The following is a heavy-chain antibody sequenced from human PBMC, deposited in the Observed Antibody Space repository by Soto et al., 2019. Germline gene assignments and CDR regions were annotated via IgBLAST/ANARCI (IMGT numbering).Heavy chain of an antibody. CDR2: MYTSGST. CDR3: ARAQDYFDY. D-gene: IGHD2-15*01. CDR1: GGSISSHY. V-gene: IGHV4-4*07. Sequence: SETLSLTCTVSGGSISSHYWSWIRQPAGKELEWIGRMYTSGSTNYNPPLKSRVTMSVDTSKNQFSLKLSSVTAADTAVYYCARAQDYFDYWGQGTLVTVSS. J-gene: IGHJ4*02.